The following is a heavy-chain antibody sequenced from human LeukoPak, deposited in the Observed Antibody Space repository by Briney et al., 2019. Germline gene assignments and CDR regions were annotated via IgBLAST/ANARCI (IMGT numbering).Heavy chain of an antibody. CDR3: AIPGGYCTNGVCYADDYFDY. Sequence: SETLSLTCTVSGGSISSGGYYWSWIRQPPGKGLEWIGEINHSGSTNYNPSLKSRVTISVDTSKNQFSLKLSSVTAADTAVCYCAIPGGYCTNGVCYADDYFDYWGQGTLVTVSS. CDR2: INHSGST. V-gene: IGHV4-39*07. CDR1: GGSISSGGYY. D-gene: IGHD2-8*01. J-gene: IGHJ4*02.